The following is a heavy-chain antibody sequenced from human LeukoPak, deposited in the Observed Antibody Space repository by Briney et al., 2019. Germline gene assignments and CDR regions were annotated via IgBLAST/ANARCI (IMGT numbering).Heavy chain of an antibody. CDR2: INQDESTK. D-gene: IGHD1-26*01. Sequence: PGGSLRLSCAATGFSFSNSWMTWVRQAPGKGPEWLANINQDESTKNYVDAVEGRFTISRDNAKNSLYLQMNSLRAEDTAVYYCAREVGAKDYFDYWGQGTLVTVSS. CDR1: GFSFSNSW. J-gene: IGHJ4*02. V-gene: IGHV3-7*01. CDR3: AREVGAKDYFDY.